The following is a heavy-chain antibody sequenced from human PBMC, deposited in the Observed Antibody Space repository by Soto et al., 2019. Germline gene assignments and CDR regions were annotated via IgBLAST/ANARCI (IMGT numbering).Heavy chain of an antibody. CDR3: ARAGGWTRRGWVDP. J-gene: IGHJ5*02. Sequence: QVQLVESGGGVVQPGRSLRLSCAASGFTFSSYAMHWVRQAPGKGLEWVAVISYDGSDSYYADSVKGRFTISRDNSKNTLYLQMHSLRAEYTAVYYCARAGGWTRRGWVDPWGQGTLVTVSS. V-gene: IGHV3-30-3*01. CDR2: ISYDGSDS. D-gene: IGHD6-19*01. CDR1: GFTFSSYA.